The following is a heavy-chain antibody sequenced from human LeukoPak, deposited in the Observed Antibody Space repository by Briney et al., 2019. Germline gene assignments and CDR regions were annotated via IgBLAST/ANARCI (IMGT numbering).Heavy chain of an antibody. D-gene: IGHD4-17*01. V-gene: IGHV3-48*03. CDR3: ARDPYGDYRTALDY. J-gene: IGHJ4*02. Sequence: GGSLRLSCAASGFTFSSYEMNWVRQAPGKGLEWVSYISSSGSTIYYADSVKGRFTISRDNSKNTLYLQMNSLRAEDTAVYYCARDPYGDYRTALDYWGQGTLVTVSS. CDR1: GFTFSSYE. CDR2: ISSSGSTI.